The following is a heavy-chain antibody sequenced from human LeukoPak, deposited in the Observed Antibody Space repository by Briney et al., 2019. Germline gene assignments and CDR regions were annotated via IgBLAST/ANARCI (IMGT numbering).Heavy chain of an antibody. CDR2: IYYSGST. CDR1: GGSISSGGYY. Sequence: KPSQTLSLTCTVSGGSISSGGYYWSWLRQHPGKGLEWIGYIYYSGSTYYNPSLKSRVTISVDTSKNQFSLKLSSVTAADTAVYYCAREATVTSPRNWFDPWGQGTLVTVSS. J-gene: IGHJ5*02. CDR3: AREATVTSPRNWFDP. V-gene: IGHV4-31*03. D-gene: IGHD4-11*01.